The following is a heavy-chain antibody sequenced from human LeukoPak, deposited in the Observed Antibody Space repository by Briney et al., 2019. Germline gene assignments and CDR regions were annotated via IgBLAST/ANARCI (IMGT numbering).Heavy chain of an antibody. CDR2: IIPIFGTA. J-gene: IGHJ5*02. V-gene: IGHV1-69*06. Sequence: ASVKVSCKASGGTFSSYAISWVRQAPGQGLEWMGGIIPIFGTANYAQKFQGRVTITADKSTSTAYMELSSLRSEDTAVYYCARGAKLGITGTTRNWFDPWGQGTLVTVSS. CDR3: ARGAKLGITGTTRNWFDP. CDR1: GGTFSSYA. D-gene: IGHD1-20*01.